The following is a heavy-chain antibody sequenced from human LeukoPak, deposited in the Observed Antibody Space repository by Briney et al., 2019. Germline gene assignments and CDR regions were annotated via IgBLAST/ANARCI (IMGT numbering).Heavy chain of an antibody. Sequence: ASVKVSCKASGYTFTGYYMHWVRQAPGQGLEWMGWINPNSGGTNYAQKFQGRVTMTRDTSISTAYMELSRLRSDDTAVYYCARDGSTSPLLFRGMDVWGQGTTVTVSS. V-gene: IGHV1-2*02. J-gene: IGHJ6*02. CDR3: ARDGSTSPLLFRGMDV. D-gene: IGHD1-1*01. CDR1: GYTFTGYY. CDR2: INPNSGGT.